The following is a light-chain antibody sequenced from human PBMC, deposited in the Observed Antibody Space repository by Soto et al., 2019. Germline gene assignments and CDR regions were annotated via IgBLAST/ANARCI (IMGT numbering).Light chain of an antibody. CDR1: NNDIGADKF. V-gene: IGLV2-14*03. CDR2: DVS. Sequence: QPVLTQPASVSGSPGQSITITCTGSNNDIGADKFVSWYQQHPGEAPKLIIFDVSNRPSGVSHRFSGYKSGNTASLTISRLQPEDESDYYCTSFTTNLSFVFGTGTKLTVL. J-gene: IGLJ1*01. CDR3: TSFTTNLSFV.